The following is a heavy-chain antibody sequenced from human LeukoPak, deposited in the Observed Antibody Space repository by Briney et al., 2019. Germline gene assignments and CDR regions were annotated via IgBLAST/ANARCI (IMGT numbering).Heavy chain of an antibody. CDR3: ARDLYGDTSDY. CDR1: GFTVSSNY. J-gene: IGHJ4*02. V-gene: IGHV3-66*01. CDR2: IYSGGST. D-gene: IGHD4-17*01. Sequence: GGSLRLSCAASGFTVSSNYMSWVRQAPGKGLEWVSVIYSGGSTYYADSVKGRFTISRDSSKNTLYLLMNSLRAEDTAVYHCARDLYGDTSDYWGQGTLVTVSS.